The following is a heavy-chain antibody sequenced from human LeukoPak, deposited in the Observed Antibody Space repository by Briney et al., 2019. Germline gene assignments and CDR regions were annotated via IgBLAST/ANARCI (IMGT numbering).Heavy chain of an antibody. CDR1: GFTFSSYA. CDR3: AKGTYYYDSSGYYPRD. Sequence: GGSLRLSCAASGFTFSSYAMSWVRQAPGKGLEWVSAISGSGGSTYYADSVKGRFTISRDNSKNTLYLQMNSLRPEDTAVYYCAKGTYYYDSSGYYPRDWGQGTLVTVSS. J-gene: IGHJ4*02. V-gene: IGHV3-23*01. CDR2: ISGSGGST. D-gene: IGHD3-22*01.